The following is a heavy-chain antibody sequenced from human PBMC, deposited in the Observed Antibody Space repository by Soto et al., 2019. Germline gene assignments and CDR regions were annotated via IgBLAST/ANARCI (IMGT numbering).Heavy chain of an antibody. Sequence: EVQLVESGGGLVQPGGSLRLSCAASGFTFSSYWMSWVRQAPGKGLEWVANIKQDGSEKYYVDSVKGRFTISRDNAKNSLYLQMNSLRAEDTAVYYCARDLPSAYYDFWSGYSYYYYYGMDVWGQGTTVTVSS. CDR3: ARDLPSAYYDFWSGYSYYYYYGMDV. CDR2: IKQDGSEK. CDR1: GFTFSSYW. J-gene: IGHJ6*02. D-gene: IGHD3-3*01. V-gene: IGHV3-7*01.